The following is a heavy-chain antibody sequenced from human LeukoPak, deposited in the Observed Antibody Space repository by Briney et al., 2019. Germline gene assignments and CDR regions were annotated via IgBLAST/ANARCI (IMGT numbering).Heavy chain of an antibody. V-gene: IGHV3-53*01. J-gene: IGHJ2*01. CDR3: ARDKPNFDL. Sequence: GGSLRLSCAASRFTFSTYWMSWVRQAPGKGLEWVSVIYSGGSTYYADSVKGRFTISRDNSKNTLYLQMNSLRAEDTAVYYCARDKPNFDLWGRGTLVTVSS. CDR2: IYSGGST. CDR1: RFTFSTYW.